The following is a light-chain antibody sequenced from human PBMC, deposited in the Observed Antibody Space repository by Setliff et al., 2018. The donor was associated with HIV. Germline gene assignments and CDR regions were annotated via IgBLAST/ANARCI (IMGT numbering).Light chain of an antibody. V-gene: IGLV1-47*01. CDR1: SSNIGSNY. J-gene: IGLJ2*01. CDR2: RND. Sequence: QSALTQAPSASGTPGQRVTISCSGSSSNIGSNYVCWYQQLPGTAPKLLIYRNDQRPSGVPARFSGSKSGASASLAISGLRSEDEADYSCAAWDDSLSALLFGGGTKVTVL. CDR3: AAWDDSLSALL.